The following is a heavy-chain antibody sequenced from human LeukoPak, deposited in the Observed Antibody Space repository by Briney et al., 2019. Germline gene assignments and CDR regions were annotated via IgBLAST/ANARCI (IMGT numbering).Heavy chain of an antibody. CDR1: GYTFTSYG. CDR2: ISAYNGNT. Sequence: ASVKVSCKASGYTFTSYGISWVRQAPGQGLEWMGWISAYNGNTNYAQKLQGRVTMTTDTSTSTAYMELRSLRSDDTAVYYCARAKCSGGSCWALDYHYYYMDVWGKGTTVTISS. CDR3: ARAKCSGGSCWALDYHYYYMDV. J-gene: IGHJ6*03. V-gene: IGHV1-18*01. D-gene: IGHD2-15*01.